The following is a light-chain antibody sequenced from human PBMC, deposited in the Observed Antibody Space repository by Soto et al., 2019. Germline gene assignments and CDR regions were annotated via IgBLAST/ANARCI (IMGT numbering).Light chain of an antibody. J-gene: IGLJ3*02. Sequence: QSVLTQPASVSGSPGQSITISCTGTSSDVGGYNYVSWYQQHPGKAPKLMIYEVSNRPSGVSNRFSGSKSGNTASLTISGLQAGDEADYYCSSYTSSSTRVFGGGTQLTVL. CDR2: EVS. CDR1: SSDVGGYNY. CDR3: SSYTSSSTRV. V-gene: IGLV2-14*01.